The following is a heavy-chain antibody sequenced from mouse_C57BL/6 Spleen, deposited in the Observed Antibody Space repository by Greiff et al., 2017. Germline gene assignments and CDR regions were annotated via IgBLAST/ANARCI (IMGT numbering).Heavy chain of an antibody. V-gene: IGHV1-82*01. CDR2: IYPGDGDT. CDR3: AIFYEYGYYYAIDF. CDR1: GYAFSSSW. Sequence: QVQLQQSGPELVKPGASVKISCKASGYAFSSSWMNWVKQRPGKGLEWIGRIYPGDGDTNYNGKFKGKATLTADKSSSTAYMQLSSLTSEDSAVYFCAIFYEYGYYYAIDFLGQGTSVTVSS. D-gene: IGHD2-4*01. J-gene: IGHJ4*01.